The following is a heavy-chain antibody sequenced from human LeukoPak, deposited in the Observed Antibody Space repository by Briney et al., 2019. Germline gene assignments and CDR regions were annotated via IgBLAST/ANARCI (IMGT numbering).Heavy chain of an antibody. CDR1: GGSISSSSYY. CDR3: ARGYDFWSGYDY. J-gene: IGHJ4*02. Sequence: SETLSLTCTVSGGSISSSSYYWGWIRQPPGKGLEWIGSIYYSGSTYYNPSLKSRVTISVDTSKNQFSLKLSSVTAADTAVYYCARGYDFWSGYDYWGQGTLVTVSS. CDR2: IYYSGST. V-gene: IGHV4-39*01. D-gene: IGHD3-3*01.